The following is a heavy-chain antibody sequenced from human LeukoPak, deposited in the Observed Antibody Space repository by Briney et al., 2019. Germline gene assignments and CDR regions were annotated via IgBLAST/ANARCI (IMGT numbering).Heavy chain of an antibody. J-gene: IGHJ2*01. CDR3: ARKSTRGSLAWYFDL. Sequence: SETLSLTCTVSGGSISGSSYYWGWIRQPPGKGLEWIGSIYYSGSTYYNPSLKSRVTISVDTSKNQFSLKLSSVTAADTAVYYCARKSTRGSLAWYFDLWGRGTLVTVSS. CDR2: IYYSGST. V-gene: IGHV4-39*07. D-gene: IGHD2-2*01. CDR1: GGSISGSSYY.